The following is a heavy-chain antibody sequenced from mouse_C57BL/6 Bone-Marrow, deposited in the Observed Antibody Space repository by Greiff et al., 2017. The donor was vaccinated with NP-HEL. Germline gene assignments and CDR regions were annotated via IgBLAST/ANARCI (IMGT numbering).Heavy chain of an antibody. CDR2: INPSTGGT. Sequence: EVQLQQSGPELVKPGASVKISCKASGYSFTGYYMNWVKQSPEKSLEWIGEINPSTGGTTYNQKFKAKATLTVDKSSSTAYMQLKSLTSEDSAVYYCAKSLHYYGSSYVRYFDYWGQGTTLTVSS. V-gene: IGHV1-42*01. J-gene: IGHJ2*01. CDR3: AKSLHYYGSSYVRYFDY. D-gene: IGHD1-1*01. CDR1: GYSFTGYY.